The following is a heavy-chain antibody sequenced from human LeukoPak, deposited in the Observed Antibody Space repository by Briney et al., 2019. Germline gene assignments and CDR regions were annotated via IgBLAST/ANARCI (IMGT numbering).Heavy chain of an antibody. CDR2: IYPDDSDT. Sequence: GESLKISCKGSGYNFTNYWTGWVRQMPGKGGEWVGMIYPDDSDTRYSAAFQGQVTSSADKSINTACLQWGSLKASDTAMYYCVRQGSYSSSWYNLDYWGQGTPVTVSS. V-gene: IGHV5-51*02. CDR1: GYNFTNYW. CDR3: VRQGSYSSSWYNLDY. J-gene: IGHJ4*02. D-gene: IGHD6-13*01.